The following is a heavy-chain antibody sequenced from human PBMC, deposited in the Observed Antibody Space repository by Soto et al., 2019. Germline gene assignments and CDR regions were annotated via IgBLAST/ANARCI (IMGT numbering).Heavy chain of an antibody. V-gene: IGHV1-46*01. CDR3: ARDSTLAY. Sequence: GASVKVSCKASGYTFTSNYMHWLRQAPGQGLEWMGIINPSGGGTSYAQKFQARVTMTTDTSTSTVYMELSSLRSEDTAMYYCARDSTLAYWGQGTLVTVSS. CDR1: GYTFTSNY. J-gene: IGHJ4*02. CDR2: INPSGGGT.